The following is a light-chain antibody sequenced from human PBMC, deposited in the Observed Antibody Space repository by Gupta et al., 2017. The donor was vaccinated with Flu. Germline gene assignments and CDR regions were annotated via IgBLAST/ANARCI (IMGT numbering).Light chain of an antibody. Sequence: QSVLTQPPSASGTPGQRVTISCSGTTSNIGTNTVSWYQQLPGTAPKLLIYSDNQRPSGVPDRFSGSKSATSASLAISGLQSEDEADYYCAAWDDSLNGVFGGGTKVTVL. V-gene: IGLV1-44*01. CDR3: AAWDDSLNGV. CDR2: SDN. J-gene: IGLJ2*01. CDR1: TSNIGTNT.